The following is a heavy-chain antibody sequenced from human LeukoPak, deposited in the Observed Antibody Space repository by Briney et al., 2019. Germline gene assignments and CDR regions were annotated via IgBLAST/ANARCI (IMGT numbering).Heavy chain of an antibody. D-gene: IGHD2-21*02. V-gene: IGHV3-30*04. CDR3: ARGIVVVTGYGMDV. CDR2: ISYDGSNK. CDR1: GFTFSSYA. J-gene: IGHJ6*02. Sequence: GRSLRLSCAASGFTFSSYAMHWVRQAPGKGLEWVAVISYDGSNKYYADSVKGRFTISRDNSKNTLYLQMNSLRAEDTAVYYCARGIVVVTGYGMDVWGQGTTVTVSS.